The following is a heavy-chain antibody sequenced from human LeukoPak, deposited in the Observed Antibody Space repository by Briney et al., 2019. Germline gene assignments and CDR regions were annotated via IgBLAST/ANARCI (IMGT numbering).Heavy chain of an antibody. CDR3: GKTTTGYSSGRYPGWPVDY. CDR1: GFTFNNYA. V-gene: IGHV3-23*01. Sequence: GGSLRLSCAASGFTFNNYAMYWVRQAPGKGLEWVSGVFGSGGSAHYADSVKGRLTISRDNSKNTVYLEINSLRAEDTAIYYCGKTTTGYSSGRYPGWPVDYWGQGTLVTVSS. D-gene: IGHD6-19*01. CDR2: VFGSGGSA. J-gene: IGHJ4*02.